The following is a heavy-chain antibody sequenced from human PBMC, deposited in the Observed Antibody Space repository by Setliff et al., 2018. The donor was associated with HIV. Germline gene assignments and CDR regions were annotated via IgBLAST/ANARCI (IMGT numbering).Heavy chain of an antibody. J-gene: IGHJ6*04. V-gene: IGHV3-9*01. Sequence: GGSLRLSCAASGFTFDYHVMYWVRQAPGKGLEWVSTISWDSDFIAYADSVKGRFTVARDNANNSLYLQMNSLRPEDSALYYCAKNEGPPTYCGGDCFVDVWGKGTMVTVSS. CDR2: ISWDSDFI. D-gene: IGHD2-21*02. CDR1: GFTFDYHV. CDR3: AKNEGPPTYCGGDCFVDV.